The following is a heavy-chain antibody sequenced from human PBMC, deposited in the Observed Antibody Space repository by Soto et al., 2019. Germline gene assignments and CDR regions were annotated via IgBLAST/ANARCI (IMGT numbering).Heavy chain of an antibody. D-gene: IGHD6-19*01. CDR3: ARDSPPARYSSGWYVGGGYYYYGMDV. V-gene: IGHV1-18*01. Sequence: ASVKVSCKASGYTFTSYGISGVRQAPGQGLEWMGWISAYNGNTNYAQKLQGRVTMTTDTSTSTAYMELRSLRSDDTAVYYCARDSPPARYSSGWYVGGGYYYYGMDVWGQGTTVTVSS. CDR1: GYTFTSYG. CDR2: ISAYNGNT. J-gene: IGHJ6*02.